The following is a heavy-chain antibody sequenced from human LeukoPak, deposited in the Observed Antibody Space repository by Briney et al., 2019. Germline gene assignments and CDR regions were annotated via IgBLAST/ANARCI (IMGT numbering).Heavy chain of an antibody. D-gene: IGHD1-26*01. CDR3: ASRNPREY. Sequence: GGSLRLSCAVSGFTFSNAWMNWVRQAPGKGLEWVSYISSSSSTIYYADSVKGRFTISRDNAKNSLYLQMNSLRAEDTAVYYCASRNPREYWGQGTLVTVSS. CDR1: GFTFSNAW. J-gene: IGHJ4*02. CDR2: ISSSSSTI. V-gene: IGHV3-48*04.